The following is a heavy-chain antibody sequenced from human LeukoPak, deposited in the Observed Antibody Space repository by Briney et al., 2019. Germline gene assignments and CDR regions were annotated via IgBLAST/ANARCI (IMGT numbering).Heavy chain of an antibody. CDR3: ARAGVRGVIPDY. D-gene: IGHD3-10*01. J-gene: IGHJ4*02. Sequence: GGSLRLSCAASGFTFSSYAMHWVGQAPGKGLEWVAVISHDGSNKYYADSVKGRFTISRDNSKNTLYLQMNSLGPEDTAVCYCARAGVRGVIPDYWGQGTLVTVSS. CDR1: GFTFSSYA. CDR2: ISHDGSNK. V-gene: IGHV3-30-3*01.